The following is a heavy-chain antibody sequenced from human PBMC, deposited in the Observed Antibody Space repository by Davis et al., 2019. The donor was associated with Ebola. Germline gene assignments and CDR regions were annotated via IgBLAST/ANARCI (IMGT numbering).Heavy chain of an antibody. CDR3: ASLRRTITGMDDAFDI. CDR1: GYSFTTYW. Sequence: GESLNISCKASGYSFTTYWIVWVRQMPGKGLECMGIIFPGDSDTRYSPSFRGQVTISADKSIKTAFLHWSSLKASDTATYYCASLRRTITGMDDAFDIWGQGTMVTVSS. V-gene: IGHV5-51*01. CDR2: IFPGDSDT. D-gene: IGHD2-8*02. J-gene: IGHJ3*02.